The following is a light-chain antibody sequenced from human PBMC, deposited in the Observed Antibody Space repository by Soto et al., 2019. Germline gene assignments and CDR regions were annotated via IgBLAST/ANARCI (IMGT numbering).Light chain of an antibody. J-gene: IGLJ2*01. CDR2: EVS. CDR1: SSDVGGYNY. Sequence: QSALTQPASVSGSPGQSITISCTGTSSDVGGYNYVSWYQQLPGKAPKLMIYEVSNRPSGVSIRFSGSKSGNTASLTISGLQAEDEDDYYCSSYTTTNTLEAVFGGGTKLTVL. CDR3: SSYTTTNTLEAV. V-gene: IGLV2-14*01.